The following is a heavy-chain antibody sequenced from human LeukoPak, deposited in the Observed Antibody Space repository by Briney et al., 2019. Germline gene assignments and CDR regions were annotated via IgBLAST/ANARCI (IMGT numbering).Heavy chain of an antibody. V-gene: IGHV6-1*01. D-gene: IGHD1-14*01. Sequence: SQTLSLTCTISGGSISSNSDDWNWIRQSPSRGLEWLGKTYYRSKSYNDSALSVKILITINPDKSKNQFSLQLNSVTPAATALYYCARYVTPDAFYIWGQGTMVTVSS. CDR1: GGSISSNSDD. CDR3: ARYVTPDAFYI. CDR2: TYYRSKSYN. J-gene: IGHJ3*02.